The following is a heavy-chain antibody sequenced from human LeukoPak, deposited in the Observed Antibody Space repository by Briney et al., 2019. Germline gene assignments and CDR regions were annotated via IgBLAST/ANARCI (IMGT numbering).Heavy chain of an antibody. J-gene: IGHJ4*02. V-gene: IGHV3-48*01. CDR1: GFTLSSYS. CDR3: ANTYYDYVWGSN. Sequence: PSGGSLRLSCAASGFTLSSYSMNWVRQAPGKGLEWFSYISSGSSTIYYADSVKGRFTISRDNAKNSLYLQMNSLRGEDTAVYYCANTYYDYVWGSNWGQGTLVTVSS. D-gene: IGHD3-16*01. CDR2: ISSGSSTI.